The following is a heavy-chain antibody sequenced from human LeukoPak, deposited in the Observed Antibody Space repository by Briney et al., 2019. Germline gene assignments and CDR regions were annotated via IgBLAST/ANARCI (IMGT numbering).Heavy chain of an antibody. V-gene: IGHV3-66*01. J-gene: IGHJ4*02. CDR1: GFTVSSNY. CDR2: IYSGGST. CDR3: ARGDGSGWPSAFDY. Sequence: GGSLRLSCAASGFTVSSNYMSWVRQAPGKGLEWVSVIYSGGSTYYADSVKGRFTISRDNSKNTLYLQMNSLRAEDTAVYYCARGDGSGWPSAFDYWGQGTLVTVSS. D-gene: IGHD6-19*01.